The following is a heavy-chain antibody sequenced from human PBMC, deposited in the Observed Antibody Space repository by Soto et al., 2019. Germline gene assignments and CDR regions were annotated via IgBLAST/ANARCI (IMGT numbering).Heavy chain of an antibody. J-gene: IGHJ6*02. V-gene: IGHV3-30-3*01. CDR2: ISYDGNNE. CDR1: GFAFSSYA. CDR3: ARLDYSGNSVFTLVYGMDV. Sequence: PVGALRLSCSASGFAFSSYAMRWVRQAPGKGLEWVAVISYDGNNEYYADSVKGRFTISRDNSKSTLYVQMNSLRAEDTAVYYCARLDYSGNSVFTLVYGMDVWGQGTTVTVSS. D-gene: IGHD4-4*01.